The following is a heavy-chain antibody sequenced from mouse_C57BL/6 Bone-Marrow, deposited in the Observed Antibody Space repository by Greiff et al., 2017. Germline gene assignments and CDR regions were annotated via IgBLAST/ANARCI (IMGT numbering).Heavy chain of an antibody. CDR2: INPSTGGT. CDR3: ASSTMITYFDY. CDR1: GYSFTGYY. V-gene: IGHV1-42*01. Sequence: EVKLMESGPELVKPGASVKISCKASGYSFTGYYMNWVKQSPEKSLEWIGEINPSTGGTTYNQKFKAKATLTVDKSSSTAYMQLKSLTSEDSAVYYCASSTMITYFDYWGQGTTLTVSS. J-gene: IGHJ2*01. D-gene: IGHD2-4*01.